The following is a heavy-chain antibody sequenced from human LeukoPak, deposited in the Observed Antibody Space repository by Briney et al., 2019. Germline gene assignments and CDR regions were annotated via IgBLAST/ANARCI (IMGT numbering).Heavy chain of an antibody. Sequence: GGSLRLSCAASGFTFSSYEMNWVRQAPGKGLEWVSYISSSGSTIYYADSVKGRFTISRDNAKNSMYLQMNSLRAEVTAVYYCARVLGYSSSFGHYWGQGNLVTVSS. CDR1: GFTFSSYE. CDR2: ISSSGSTI. CDR3: ARVLGYSSSFGHY. J-gene: IGHJ4*02. V-gene: IGHV3-48*03. D-gene: IGHD6-6*01.